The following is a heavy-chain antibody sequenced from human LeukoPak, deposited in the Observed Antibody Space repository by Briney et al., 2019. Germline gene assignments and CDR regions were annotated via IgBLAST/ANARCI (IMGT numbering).Heavy chain of an antibody. CDR1: GFTFTTYW. CDR3: ARDPFPLAAAGTKWFDP. Sequence: GGSLRLSCTASGFTFTTYWMSWVRQAPGKGLEWVSNIKPDGGEKYYVDPVKGRFTISRDNAKNSVYLQMNSLRAEDTAVYYCARDPFPLAAAGTKWFDPWGQGTLVTVSS. D-gene: IGHD6-13*01. V-gene: IGHV3-7*01. CDR2: IKPDGGEK. J-gene: IGHJ5*02.